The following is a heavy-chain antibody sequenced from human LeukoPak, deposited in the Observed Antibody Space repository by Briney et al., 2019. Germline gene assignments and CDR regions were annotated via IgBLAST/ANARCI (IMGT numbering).Heavy chain of an antibody. CDR1: GFTFSTYA. CDR2: ISSSGDTT. Sequence: GGSLRLSCAASGFTFSTYAMSWVRQAPGKGLEWVSTISSSGDTTFYADSVKGRFTISRDNSKNTLFLQMSGLRAEDTGLYYCAKVFRTTGWEPFDSWGQGTLVTVSS. D-gene: IGHD6-19*01. CDR3: AKVFRTTGWEPFDS. J-gene: IGHJ4*02. V-gene: IGHV3-23*01.